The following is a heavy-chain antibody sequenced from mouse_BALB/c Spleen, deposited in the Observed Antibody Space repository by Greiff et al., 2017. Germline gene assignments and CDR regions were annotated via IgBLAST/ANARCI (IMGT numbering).Heavy chain of an antibody. V-gene: IGHV1-7*01. CDR1: GYTFTSYW. Sequence: QVQLQQSGAELAKPGASVKMSCKASGYTFTSYWMHWVKQRPGQGLEWIGYINPSTGYTEYNQKFKDKATLTADKSSSTAYMQLSSLTSEDSAVYYCAPDGTLFAYWGQGTLVTVSA. CDR3: APDGTLFAY. J-gene: IGHJ3*01. CDR2: INPSTGYT. D-gene: IGHD2-1*01.